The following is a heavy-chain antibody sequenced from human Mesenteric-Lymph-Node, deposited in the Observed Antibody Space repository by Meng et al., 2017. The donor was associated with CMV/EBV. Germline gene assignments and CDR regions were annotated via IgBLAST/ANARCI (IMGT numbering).Heavy chain of an antibody. CDR1: GFTFSNYG. Sequence: GESLKISCAASGFTFSNYGLHWVRQAPGKGLEWVSFIQYDGISKYYADSVKGRFTISRDNSKNSLFLQVNSLRTDDTAVYYCVKEDRLKWAEYFDDWGQGTLVTVPQ. CDR3: VKEDRLKWAEYFDD. CDR2: IQYDGISK. D-gene: IGHD3-3*01. J-gene: IGHJ4*02. V-gene: IGHV3-30*02.